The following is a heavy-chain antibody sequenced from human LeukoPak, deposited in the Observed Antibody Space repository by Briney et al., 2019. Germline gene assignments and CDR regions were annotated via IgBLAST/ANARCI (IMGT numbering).Heavy chain of an antibody. J-gene: IGHJ6*02. CDR1: GGTFSSYA. V-gene: IGHV1-69*13. D-gene: IGHD6-13*01. CDR3: ARKYSSSWFDYYYGMDV. CDR2: IIPIFGTA. Sequence: GASVKVSCKASGGTFSSYAISWVRQAPGQGLGWMGGIIPIFGTANYAQKFQGRVTITADESTSTAYMELSSLRSEDTAVYYCARKYSSSWFDYYYGMDVWGQGTTVTVSS.